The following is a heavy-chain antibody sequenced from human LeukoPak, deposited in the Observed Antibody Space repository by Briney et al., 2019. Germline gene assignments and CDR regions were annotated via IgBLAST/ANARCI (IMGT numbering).Heavy chain of an antibody. J-gene: IGHJ4*02. CDR2: ISSSGSTI. V-gene: IGHV3-48*03. CDR3: ARDAAYFDPSGY. Sequence: PGGSLRLSCAASGFTFSSYEMNWVRQAPGKGLEWVSYISSSGSTIYYADSVKGRFTISRDNAKNSLYLQMNSLRAEDTAVYYCARDAAYFDPSGYWGQGTLVTVSS. CDR1: GFTFSSYE. D-gene: IGHD3-9*01.